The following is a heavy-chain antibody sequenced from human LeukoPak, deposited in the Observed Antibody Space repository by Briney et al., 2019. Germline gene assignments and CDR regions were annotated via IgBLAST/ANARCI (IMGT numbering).Heavy chain of an antibody. CDR3: ARDLGYYDSSGYYRGAEYFQH. V-gene: IGHV3-20*04. CDR1: GFTFDDYG. CDR2: INWNGGST. J-gene: IGHJ1*01. Sequence: GGSLRLSCAASGFTFDDYGMSWVRQAPGKGLEWVSGINWNGGSTGYADSVKGRFTISRDNAKNSLYLQMNSLRAEDTAVYYCARDLGYYDSSGYYRGAEYFQHWGQGTLVTVSS. D-gene: IGHD3-22*01.